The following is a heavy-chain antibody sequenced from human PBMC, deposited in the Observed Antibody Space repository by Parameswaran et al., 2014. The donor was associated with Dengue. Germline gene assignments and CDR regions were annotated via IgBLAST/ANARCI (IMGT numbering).Heavy chain of an antibody. Sequence: WIRQPPGKGLEWISYIINTGADEFYADSVKGRFTISRDNAKNSLYLQMNSLRVEDTAVYYCARDKGRGGRTPDAFDIWGQGTVVTVSS. CDR3: ARDKGRGGRTPDAFDI. D-gene: IGHD1-14*01. J-gene: IGHJ3*02. CDR2: IINTGADE. V-gene: IGHV3-11*01.